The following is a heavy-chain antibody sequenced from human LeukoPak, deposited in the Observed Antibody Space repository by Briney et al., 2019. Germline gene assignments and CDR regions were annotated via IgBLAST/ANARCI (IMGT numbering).Heavy chain of an antibody. V-gene: IGHV3-21*03. J-gene: IGHJ4*02. CDR2: ISSSSSYI. D-gene: IGHD2-2*02. CDR1: GFTFSGYS. Sequence: PGGSLRLSCAASGFTFSGYSMNWVRQAPGKGLEWVSSISSSSSYIYYADSVKGRFTISRDNAKNSLYLQMNSLRAEDTAVYYCTTIPLGYCSSSTNCYKIDHWGQGILVSVSS. CDR3: TTIPLGYCSSSTNCYKIDH.